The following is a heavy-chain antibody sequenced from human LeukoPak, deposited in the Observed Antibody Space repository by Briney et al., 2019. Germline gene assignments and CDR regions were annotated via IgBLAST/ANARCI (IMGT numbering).Heavy chain of an antibody. CDR2: ISAYNGNT. V-gene: IGHV1-18*01. Sequence: ASVKVSCKASGYTFTSYGISWVRQAPGQGLEWMGWISAYNGNTNYAQKLQGRVTMTTDTSTSTAYMELRSLRSDDTAVYYCARGSGYCSGGSCFFIDPWGQGTLVTVSS. D-gene: IGHD2-15*01. J-gene: IGHJ5*02. CDR1: GYTFTSYG. CDR3: ARGSGYCSGGSCFFIDP.